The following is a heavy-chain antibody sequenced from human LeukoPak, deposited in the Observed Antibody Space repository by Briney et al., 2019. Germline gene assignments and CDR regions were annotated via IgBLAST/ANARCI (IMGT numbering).Heavy chain of an antibody. Sequence: PSQTLSLTCTVSGGSISSGDYYWSWIRQPPGKGLEWIGYIYYSGSTYYNPSLKSRVTISVDTSKNQFSLKLSSVTAADTAVYYCARVKEGRGNYYDTKYYFDYWGQGTLVTVSS. J-gene: IGHJ4*02. V-gene: IGHV4-30-4*01. CDR1: GGSISSGDYY. D-gene: IGHD3-22*01. CDR2: IYYSGST. CDR3: ARVKEGRGNYYDTKYYFDY.